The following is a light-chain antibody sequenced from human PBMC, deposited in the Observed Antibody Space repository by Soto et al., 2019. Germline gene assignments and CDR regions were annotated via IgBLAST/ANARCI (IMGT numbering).Light chain of an antibody. V-gene: IGLV2-14*01. CDR1: SSDVGAYNY. J-gene: IGLJ1*01. CDR3: SSYTSSTFYV. CDR2: GVS. Sequence: QSALTQPASVSGSPGQSITISCTGTSSDVGAYNYVSWYQQHPGTAPKLLICGVSDRPSGVSNRFSGSKSGNTASLTISGLQAEDEATYYCSSYTSSTFYVFGTGTRSPS.